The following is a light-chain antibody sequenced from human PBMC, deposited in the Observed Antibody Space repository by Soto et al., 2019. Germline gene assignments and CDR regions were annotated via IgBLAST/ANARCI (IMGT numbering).Light chain of an antibody. V-gene: IGKV1-5*01. CDR3: QHYTLYSAP. Sequence: RLTQSPSSLSASVGDTVTISCRASQDISTYLAWYQQKPGKAPTLLIFGASSLHNGVPPRFAGSGSGSESTPTITPLQPDDFATYFCQHYTLYSAPFGQGTRV. CDR1: QDISTY. CDR2: GAS. J-gene: IGKJ5*01.